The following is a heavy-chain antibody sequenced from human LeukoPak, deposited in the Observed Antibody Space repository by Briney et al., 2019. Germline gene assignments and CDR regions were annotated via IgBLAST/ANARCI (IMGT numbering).Heavy chain of an antibody. J-gene: IGHJ3*02. CDR3: ATQRDGYSHDAFDI. Sequence: GGSPRLSCAASGFTFSTYSMNWVRQAPGKGLDWVSSISSSSSYIYYADSVKGRFTISRDNAKNSLYLQMNSLRAEDTAVYYCATQRDGYSHDAFDIWGQGTMVTVSS. D-gene: IGHD5-24*01. CDR1: GFTFSTYS. V-gene: IGHV3-21*01. CDR2: ISSSSSYI.